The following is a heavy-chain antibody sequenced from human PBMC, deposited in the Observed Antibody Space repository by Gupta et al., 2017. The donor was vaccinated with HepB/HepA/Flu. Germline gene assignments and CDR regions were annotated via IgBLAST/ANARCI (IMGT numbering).Heavy chain of an antibody. CDR3: ATGPLED. J-gene: IGHJ4*02. CDR1: GFNFSRYW. Sequence: EVQVEESGGGLVQPGGSLRLSCSASGFNFSRYWMNWVRQAPGKGLEWVANINQGGSEEYYVDSVRGRFTISRDNARNSLSLQMDSMRADDTAVYYCATGPLEDWGQGTLVTVSS. CDR2: INQGGSEE. V-gene: IGHV3-7*01.